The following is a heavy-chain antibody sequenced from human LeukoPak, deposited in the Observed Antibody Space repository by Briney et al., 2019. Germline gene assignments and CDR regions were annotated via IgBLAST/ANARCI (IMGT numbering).Heavy chain of an antibody. J-gene: IGHJ6*03. CDR3: AKTLYGSGAIYYYMDV. Sequence: GGSLRLSCAASGFTFSSYGMHWVRQAPGKGLEWVAVISYDGSNKYYADSVKGRFTISRDNSKNTLYLQMNSLRAEDTAVYYCAKTLYGSGAIYYYMDVWGKGTTVTVSS. CDR1: GFTFSSYG. D-gene: IGHD3-10*01. V-gene: IGHV3-30*18. CDR2: ISYDGSNK.